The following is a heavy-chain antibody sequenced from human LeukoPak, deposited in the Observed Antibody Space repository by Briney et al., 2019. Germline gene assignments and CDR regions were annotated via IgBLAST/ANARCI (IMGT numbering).Heavy chain of an antibody. J-gene: IGHJ6*03. D-gene: IGHD5-18*01. V-gene: IGHV4-4*07. CDR2: IYTSGST. CDR3: ARNTGGYSYGYNYYMDV. CDR1: GGSISSYY. Sequence: SETLSLTCTVSGGSISSYYWSWIRQPAGKGLEWIGRIYTSGSTNYNPSLKSRVTMSVDTSKNQFSLKLSSVTAADTAVYYCARNTGGYSYGYNYYMDVWGKGTTVTVTS.